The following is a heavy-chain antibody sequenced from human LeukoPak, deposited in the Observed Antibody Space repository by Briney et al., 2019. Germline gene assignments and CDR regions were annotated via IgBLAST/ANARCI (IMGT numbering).Heavy chain of an antibody. CDR1: GFTLDDYA. V-gene: IGHV3-23*01. J-gene: IGHJ4*02. CDR3: AKDGAWLRFDD. Sequence: GGSLRLSCAASGFTLDDYAMHWVRQAPGKGLEWVSGISPGGGPTYYADSVRGRFTISRDDSKNTLYLQMKNLRAEDTAVYYCAKDGAWLRFDDWGQGILVTVSS. CDR2: ISPGGGPT. D-gene: IGHD5-12*01.